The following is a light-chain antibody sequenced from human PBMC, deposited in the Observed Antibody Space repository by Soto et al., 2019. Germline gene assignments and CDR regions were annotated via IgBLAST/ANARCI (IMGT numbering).Light chain of an antibody. Sequence: EIVMTQSPATLSVSPGERATISCRASQSVSSNLAWYQQNPGQAPRLLIYGASTRATGIPARFSGSGSGTEFTLTICSLQSEDFAVYYCQQYRTFGQGTKVEI. CDR3: QQYRT. CDR2: GAS. CDR1: QSVSSN. J-gene: IGKJ1*01. V-gene: IGKV3-15*01.